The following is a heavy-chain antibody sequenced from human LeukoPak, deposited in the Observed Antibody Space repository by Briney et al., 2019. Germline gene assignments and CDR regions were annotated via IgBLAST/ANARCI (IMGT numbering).Heavy chain of an antibody. CDR2: IIPIFGTA. Sequence: SVTVSCTASGGTFSSYAISWVRQAPGQGLEWMGGIIPIFGTANYAQKFQGRVTITADESTSTAYMELSSLRSEDTAVYYCARDHNYYDSSGYPHDAFDIWGQGTMVTVSS. CDR1: GGTFSSYA. V-gene: IGHV1-69*13. J-gene: IGHJ3*02. D-gene: IGHD3-22*01. CDR3: ARDHNYYDSSGYPHDAFDI.